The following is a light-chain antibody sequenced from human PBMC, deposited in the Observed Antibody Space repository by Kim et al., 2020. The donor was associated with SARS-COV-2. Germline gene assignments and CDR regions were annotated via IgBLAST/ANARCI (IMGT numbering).Light chain of an antibody. CDR3: QQSSDWPH. CDR2: GES. V-gene: IGKV3-15*01. Sequence: PGEGATLSCRATQSATTMLAWYQPKLGKLPSHIIYGESTRANGVPARFSGSGTGTESTLSTSSLPSDTFGVYYCQQSSDWPHFGQETKL. J-gene: IGKJ2*01. CDR1: QSATTM.